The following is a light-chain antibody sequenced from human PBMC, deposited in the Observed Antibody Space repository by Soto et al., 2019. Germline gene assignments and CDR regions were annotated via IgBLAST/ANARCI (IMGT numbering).Light chain of an antibody. CDR2: KLS. CDR1: ESLVHSDGNTY. CDR3: MQGTQFIT. V-gene: IGKV2-24*01. Sequence: DIVMTQTPLSSPVTLGQPASISCRSSESLVHSDGNTYLSWLQQRPGQPPRLLSYKLSNRFSGVSDKFSRSGAGRDFTLKMSWVKPEGGGVYYSMQGTQFITFGQGTRLDI. J-gene: IGKJ5*01.